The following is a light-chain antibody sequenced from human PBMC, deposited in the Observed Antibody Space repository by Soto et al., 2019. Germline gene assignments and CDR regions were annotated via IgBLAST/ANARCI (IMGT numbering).Light chain of an antibody. CDR1: LSVFYSSNNQNY. CDR2: WAS. J-gene: IGKJ4*01. CDR3: QQYDTTFAPT. Sequence: DIVLTQSPDSLTVSLGERATINCKSSLSVFYSSNNQNYLAWYQHKPGQPPKMLIYWASTRESGVPDRFSGSGCGTDLTLTISSLQAEDVAVYYSQQYDTTFAPTLGGGTKVEIK. V-gene: IGKV4-1*01.